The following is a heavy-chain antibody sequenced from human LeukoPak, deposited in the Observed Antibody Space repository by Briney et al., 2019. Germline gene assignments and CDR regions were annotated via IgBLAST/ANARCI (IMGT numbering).Heavy chain of an antibody. CDR2: INHSGSA. CDR3: ARGEGTLAGRRWPYQYYYYIDV. Sequence: SETLSSTSVVYAGSFTDYYWSCVRQPPAKVLECLGQINHSGSANYNLSLKSRVPMSIHTSHNHFSLKLSSLTAADTAVYYCARGEGTLAGRRWPYQYYYYIDVWGKGTTVTVSS. J-gene: IGHJ6*03. V-gene: IGHV4-34*01. D-gene: IGHD6-19*01. CDR1: AGSFTDYY.